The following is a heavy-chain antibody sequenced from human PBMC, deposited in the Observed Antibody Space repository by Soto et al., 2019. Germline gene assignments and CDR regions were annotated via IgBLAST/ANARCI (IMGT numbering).Heavy chain of an antibody. Sequence: LSLTCTVSGASISAPESYWSWIRQHPERGLEWIGYISDSGITNYSPSLRSRVTISADTSKRQFSLNLSSVTAADTALYYCAKGGTSSQWFDPWGQGTMVTVSS. CDR3: AKGGTSSQWFDP. V-gene: IGHV4-31*03. CDR2: ISDSGIT. J-gene: IGHJ5*02. D-gene: IGHD2-2*01. CDR1: GASISAPESY.